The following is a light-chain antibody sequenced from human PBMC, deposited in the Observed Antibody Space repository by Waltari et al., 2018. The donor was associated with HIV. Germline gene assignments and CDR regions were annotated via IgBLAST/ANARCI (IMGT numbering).Light chain of an antibody. J-gene: IGLJ2*01. CDR3: QSYDGTLSGVV. CDR2: RNN. V-gene: IGLV1-40*01. CDR1: SSTLGAGYD. Sequence: QSVLTQPPSVSGAPGQRVTISCTGRSSTLGAGYDVHWYQHLPGTAPTLLIYRNNNRPSGVPDRFSGSKSGTSASLAITGLQPEDEAHYYCQSYDGTLSGVVFGGGTKLTVL.